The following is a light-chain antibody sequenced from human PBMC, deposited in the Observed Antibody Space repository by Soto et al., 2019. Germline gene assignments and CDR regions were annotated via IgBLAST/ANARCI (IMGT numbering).Light chain of an antibody. CDR3: AAWDDRLIDPGVL. Sequence: QSVLTQPPSASGTPGQRVTITCSGSGSNIGRNPVDWYQQLPGMAPKLPIYNNNQRPSGVPDRFSGSKSGSSASLAISGLQSEDEADYYCAAWDDRLIDPGVLFGGGTKLTVL. CDR2: NNN. CDR1: GSNIGRNP. J-gene: IGLJ3*02. V-gene: IGLV1-44*01.